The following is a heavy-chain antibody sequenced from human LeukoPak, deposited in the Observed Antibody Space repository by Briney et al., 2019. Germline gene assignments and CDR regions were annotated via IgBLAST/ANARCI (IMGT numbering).Heavy chain of an antibody. D-gene: IGHD2-2*01. CDR2: INPNSGGT. V-gene: IGHV1-2*02. Sequence: GASVKVSCKASGYTFTGYYMHWVRQAPGQGLEWMGWINPNSGGTNYAQKFQGRVIMTRDTSISTAYMELSRLRSDDTAVYYCARGDIVVVPAASPWFDPWGQGTLVTVSS. J-gene: IGHJ5*02. CDR3: ARGDIVVVPAASPWFDP. CDR1: GYTFTGYY.